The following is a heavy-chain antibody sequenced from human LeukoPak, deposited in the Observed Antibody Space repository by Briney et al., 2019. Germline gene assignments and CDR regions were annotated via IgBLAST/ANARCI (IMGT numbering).Heavy chain of an antibody. Sequence: ASVKVSCKTSGYTFTSYGISWVRQAPGQGLEWMGWISAYNGNTNYAQKIQGRVTITTDESTSTAYMELSSLRSEDTAVYYCARDRYYDSSGYYYWGQGTLVTVSS. D-gene: IGHD3-22*01. V-gene: IGHV1-18*01. J-gene: IGHJ4*02. CDR2: ISAYNGNT. CDR3: ARDRYYDSSGYYY. CDR1: GYTFTSYG.